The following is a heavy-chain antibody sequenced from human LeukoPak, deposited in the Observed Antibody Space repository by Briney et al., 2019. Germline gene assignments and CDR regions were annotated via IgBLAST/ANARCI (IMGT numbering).Heavy chain of an antibody. J-gene: IGHJ4*02. CDR3: AREGVVGAYGHFDY. Sequence: GSLTLSCAASGFTFTDAWMSWIRQPPGKGLEWIGEINHSGSTNYNPSLKSRVTISVDTSKNQFSLKLSSVTAADTAVYYCAREGVVGAYGHFDYWGQGTLVTVSS. D-gene: IGHD2-15*01. V-gene: IGHV4-34*01. CDR1: GFTFTDAW. CDR2: INHSGST.